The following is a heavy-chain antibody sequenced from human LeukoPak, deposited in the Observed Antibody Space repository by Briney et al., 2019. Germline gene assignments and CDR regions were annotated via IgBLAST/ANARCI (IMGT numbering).Heavy chain of an antibody. CDR1: GGSISSYY. CDR2: IYHSGST. Sequence: SETLSLTCTVSGGSISSYYWSWIRQPPGKGLEWIGYIYHSGSTYYNPSLKSRVTISVDRSKNQFSLKLSSVTAADTAVYYCARETGYSSYNWFDPWGQGTLVTVSS. V-gene: IGHV4-59*12. CDR3: ARETGYSSYNWFDP. J-gene: IGHJ5*02. D-gene: IGHD5-18*01.